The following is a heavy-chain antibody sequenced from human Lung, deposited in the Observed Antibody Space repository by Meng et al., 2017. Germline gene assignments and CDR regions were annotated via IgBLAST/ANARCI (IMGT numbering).Heavy chain of an antibody. J-gene: IGHJ4*02. V-gene: IGHV3-74*01. CDR1: GFTFSTHW. CDR2: ITGDGSST. CDR3: ARGGVTTDD. Sequence: VQLVESGGGLVQPGGSLRLSCAASGFTFSTHWMHWVRQAPGKGLEWVSRITGDGSSTIYADSVQGRFTMSRDNAKNTLSLQMNSLRAEDTAAYYCARGGVTTDDWGQGTLVTVSS. D-gene: IGHD4-17*01.